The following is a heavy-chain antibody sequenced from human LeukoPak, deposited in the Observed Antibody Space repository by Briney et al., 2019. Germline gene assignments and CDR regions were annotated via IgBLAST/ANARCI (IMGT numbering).Heavy chain of an antibody. D-gene: IGHD3-10*01. J-gene: IGHJ4*02. Sequence: GASVKVSCEASGYTFTSYGIIWVRQAPGQGLEWMGWISTYNDNTNSAQKLQGRVTMTTDTSTSTAYMELRSLRSDDTAVYYCARAASWIGELSKIPFDYWGQGTLVTVSS. CDR1: GYTFTSYG. V-gene: IGHV1-18*01. CDR3: ARAASWIGELSKIPFDY. CDR2: ISTYNDNT.